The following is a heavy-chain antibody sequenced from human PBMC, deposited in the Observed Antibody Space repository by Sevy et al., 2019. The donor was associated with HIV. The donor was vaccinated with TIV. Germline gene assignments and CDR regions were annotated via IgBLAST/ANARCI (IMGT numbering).Heavy chain of an antibody. Sequence: ASVKVSCKASSYSFNSFGISWVRQAPGQGLEWMGYVSAYNGNTNYAQNLQGRDTMTTDTSTSTAYIELRSQRSDDTAGYYCCVCVGITMVRGVNFDYWGQGTLVTVSS. V-gene: IGHV1-18*01. D-gene: IGHD3-10*01. CDR2: VSAYNGNT. CDR3: CVCVGITMVRGVNFDY. CDR1: SYSFNSFG. J-gene: IGHJ4*02.